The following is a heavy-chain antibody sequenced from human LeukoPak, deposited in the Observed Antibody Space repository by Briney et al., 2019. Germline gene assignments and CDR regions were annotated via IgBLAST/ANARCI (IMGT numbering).Heavy chain of an antibody. CDR3: ARGSGWSSYYYYYMDV. J-gene: IGHJ6*03. Sequence: GASVKVSCKASGGTFSSYAISWVRQAPGQGLEWMGGIIPIFGTANYAQKFQGRVTITADKSTSTAYMELSSLRSEDTAVYYCARGSGWSSYYYYYMDVWGKGTTVTISS. CDR1: GGTFSSYA. D-gene: IGHD6-19*01. V-gene: IGHV1-69*06. CDR2: IIPIFGTA.